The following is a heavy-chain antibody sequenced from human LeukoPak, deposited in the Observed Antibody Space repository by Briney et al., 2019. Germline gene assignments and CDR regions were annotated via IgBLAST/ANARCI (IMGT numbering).Heavy chain of an antibody. Sequence: PGGSLRLSCAASGFTFSSYAMHWVRQAPGKGLEWVAVISYDGSNKYYADSVKGRFTISRDNSKNTLYPQMNSLRAEDTAVYYCARAILGYCSSTSCPRGGFDYWGQGTLVTVSS. V-gene: IGHV3-30*04. CDR3: ARAILGYCSSTSCPRGGFDY. CDR1: GFTFSSYA. D-gene: IGHD2-2*01. J-gene: IGHJ4*02. CDR2: ISYDGSNK.